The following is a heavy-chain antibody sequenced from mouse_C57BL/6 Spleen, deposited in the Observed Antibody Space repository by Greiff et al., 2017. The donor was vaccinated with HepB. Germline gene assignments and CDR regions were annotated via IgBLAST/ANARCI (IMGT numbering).Heavy chain of an antibody. CDR3: ARGPLYYYDSSYGDY. CDR2: IYPRDGST. D-gene: IGHD1-1*01. Sequence: QVQLQQSDAELVKPGASVKISCKVSGYTFTDHTIHWMKQRPEQGLEWIGYIYPRDGSTKDNEKFKGKATLTADKSSSTAYMQLNSLTSEDSEVYFCARGPLYYYDSSYGDYWGQGTTLTVSS. CDR1: GYTFTDHT. V-gene: IGHV1-78*01. J-gene: IGHJ2*01.